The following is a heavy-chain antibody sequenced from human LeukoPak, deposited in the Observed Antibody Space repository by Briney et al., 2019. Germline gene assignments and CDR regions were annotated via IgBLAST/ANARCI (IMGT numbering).Heavy chain of an antibody. V-gene: IGHV5-51*01. Sequence: PGESLKISCQGSGYSFINYWIAWVRQMPGKGLGGMGIIYPGDSDIRYSLSFQGQVTISADKSISTAYLQWSSLKASDTAMYYCARRRSDIIVVDSWGQGTLVTVSS. CDR1: GYSFINYW. D-gene: IGHD2-15*01. CDR3: ARRRSDIIVVDS. J-gene: IGHJ5*01. CDR2: IYPGDSDI.